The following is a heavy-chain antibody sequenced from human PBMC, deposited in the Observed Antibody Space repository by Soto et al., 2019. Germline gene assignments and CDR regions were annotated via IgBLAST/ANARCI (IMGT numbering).Heavy chain of an antibody. CDR1: GFTFSSYA. D-gene: IGHD5-12*01. V-gene: IGHV3-23*01. Sequence: EVQLLESGGGLVQPGGSLRLSCAASGFTFSSYAMSWVRQAPGKGLEWGSAISGSGGSTYYADSVKGRFTISRDNSKNTLYLQMNSLRAEDTAVYYCAKGRGPLDYYYGMDVWGQGTTVTVSS. CDR2: ISGSGGST. CDR3: AKGRGPLDYYYGMDV. J-gene: IGHJ6*02.